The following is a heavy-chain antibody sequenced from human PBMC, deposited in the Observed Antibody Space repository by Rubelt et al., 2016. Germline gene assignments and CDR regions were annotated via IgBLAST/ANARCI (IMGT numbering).Heavy chain of an antibody. CDR3: AKEMAISLPFDV. V-gene: IGHV3-23*01. CDR2: VSDGGAGR. J-gene: IGHJ2*01. CDR1: GFAFSTYA. Sequence: EVQLLESGGGLVQPGGSLRLSCAASGFAFSTYAVSWVRQAPGKGLEWVSAVSDGGAGRYYADLVQGRFAISRDTSKNTLYLERNSLRAEDAAVYYCAKEMAISLPFDVWGRGTLVTVAS. D-gene: IGHD5-24*01.